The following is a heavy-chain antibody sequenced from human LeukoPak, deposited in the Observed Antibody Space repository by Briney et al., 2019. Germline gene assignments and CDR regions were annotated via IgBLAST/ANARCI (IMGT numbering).Heavy chain of an antibody. CDR1: GFTVSSNY. CDR3: ARGTVTTHDAFDI. J-gene: IGHJ3*02. V-gene: IGHV3-66*01. Sequence: GGFLRLSCAASGFTVSSNYMSWVRQAPGKGLEWVSVIYSGGSTYYADSVKGRFTISRDNSKNTLYLQMNSLRAEDTAVYYCARGTVTTHDAFDIWGQGTMVTVSS. D-gene: IGHD4-17*01. CDR2: IYSGGST.